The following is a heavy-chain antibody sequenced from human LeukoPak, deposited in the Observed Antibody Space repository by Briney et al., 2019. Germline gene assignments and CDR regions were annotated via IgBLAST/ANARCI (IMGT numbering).Heavy chain of an antibody. D-gene: IGHD3-22*01. CDR1: GFTFNNYA. J-gene: IGHJ4*02. CDR2: IGSSGDST. Sequence: PGGSLRLSCAASGFTFNNYAMSWVRQAPGKGLEWVSAIGSSGDSTYYADSVKGRFTISRDNSKNTLYLQMNSLRAEDTAVYYCAKDRPPRSSSSYYGDLDYWGQGTLVTVSS. CDR3: AKDRPPRSSSSYYGDLDY. V-gene: IGHV3-23*01.